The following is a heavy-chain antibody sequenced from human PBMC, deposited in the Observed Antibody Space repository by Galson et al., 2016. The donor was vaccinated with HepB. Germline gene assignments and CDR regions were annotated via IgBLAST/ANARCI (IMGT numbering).Heavy chain of an antibody. CDR3: AGRVPGSGMDV. CDR2: ISGSGGST. V-gene: IGHV3-23*01. J-gene: IGHJ6*02. D-gene: IGHD1-26*01. Sequence: SLRLSCAASGFTFSHCAMSWVRQAPGKGLEWVSSISGSGGSTYYADSVKGRFTISRDNSKNTLYLQMNSLRADDTAVYYCAGRVPGSGMDVWGQGTTVTVSS. CDR1: GFTFSHCA.